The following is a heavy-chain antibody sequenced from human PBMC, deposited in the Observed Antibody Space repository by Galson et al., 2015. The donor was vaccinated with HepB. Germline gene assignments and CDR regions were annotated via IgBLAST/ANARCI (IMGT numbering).Heavy chain of an antibody. CDR1: GYTFTSYD. CDR3: ARTICSGGSCADAFDI. Sequence: SVKVSCKASGYTFTSYDINWVREAPGQGLEWMGWISAYNGNTNYAQKLQGRVTMTTDTSTSTAYMELRSLRSDDTAVYYCARTICSGGSCADAFDIWGQGTMVTVSS. J-gene: IGHJ3*02. D-gene: IGHD2-15*01. CDR2: ISAYNGNT. V-gene: IGHV1-18*01.